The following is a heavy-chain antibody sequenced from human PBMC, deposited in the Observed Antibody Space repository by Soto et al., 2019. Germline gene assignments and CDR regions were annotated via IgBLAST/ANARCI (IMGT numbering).Heavy chain of an antibody. J-gene: IGHJ3*01. V-gene: IGHV3-74*01. CDR1: GFTFSSYW. CDR2: IEGDGSST. CDR3: AREGLDTAGFFDV. Sequence: GGSLRLSCAASGFTFSSYWMHWVRQAAGKGLEWVSRIEGDGSSTTSADSVKGRFTVSRDDARNTLYLQMSSLRADDTAIYYCAREGLDTAGFFDVWGQGTMVTVSS. D-gene: IGHD6-13*01.